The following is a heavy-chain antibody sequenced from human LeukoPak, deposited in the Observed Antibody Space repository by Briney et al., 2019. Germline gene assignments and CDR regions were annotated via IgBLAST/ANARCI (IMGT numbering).Heavy chain of an antibody. CDR1: GGSISNYF. Sequence: SETLSLTCAVSGGSISNYFWGWIRQPPGRGLQWIGYMYYRGSTNYNPSFKSRVTISVGPSKNQFSLKLRSVTAADTAMYYCATTHDYADEYVWGYWGQGALVTVPS. D-gene: IGHD4-17*01. J-gene: IGHJ4*02. V-gene: IGHV4-59*01. CDR3: ATTHDYADEYVWGY. CDR2: MYYRGST.